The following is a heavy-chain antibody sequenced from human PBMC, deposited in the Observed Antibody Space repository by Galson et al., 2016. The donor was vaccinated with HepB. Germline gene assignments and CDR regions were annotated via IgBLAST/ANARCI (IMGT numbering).Heavy chain of an antibody. J-gene: IGHJ4*02. CDR3: AKERLVRRIFDH. D-gene: IGHD1-1*01. Sequence: SLRLSCAASGFVFSNFGLSWVRPAPGKGLEWVASISTRRTTYYSDSVQGRFTISRDNSNNTLYLQMNGLRAEDTAVYYCAKERLVRRIFDHWGQGTLLTVS. CDR1: GFVFSNFG. V-gene: IGHV3-23*01. CDR2: ISTRRTT.